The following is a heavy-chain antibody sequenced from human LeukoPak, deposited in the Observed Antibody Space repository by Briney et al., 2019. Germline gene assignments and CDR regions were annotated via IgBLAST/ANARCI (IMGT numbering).Heavy chain of an antibody. J-gene: IGHJ5*02. Sequence: PSGTLSLTCAVSGDSISSSSYYWAWISQPPGKGLEWIGTIHYSGSTYYNPSLKSRVTISVDTSKNQFSLKLSSVTAADTAVYYCARQDGGYYYWFDPWGQGTLVTVSS. D-gene: IGHD3-22*01. CDR1: GDSISSSSYY. CDR2: IHYSGST. V-gene: IGHV4-39*01. CDR3: ARQDGGYYYWFDP.